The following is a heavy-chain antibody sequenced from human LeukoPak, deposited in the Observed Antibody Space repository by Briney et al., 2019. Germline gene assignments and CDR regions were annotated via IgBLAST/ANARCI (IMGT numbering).Heavy chain of an antibody. V-gene: IGHV4-34*01. D-gene: IGHD3-9*01. CDR1: GGSFSGYY. J-gene: IGHJ4*02. CDR2: INHSGST. CDR3: ARGRYYDILTGYYRGSSYFDY. Sequence: SETLSLTCAVYGGSFSGYYWSWIRQPPGKGLEWVGEINHSGSTNYNPSLKSRVTISVDTSKNQFSLKLSSVTAADTAVYYCARGRYYDILTGYYRGSSYFDYWGQGTLVTGSS.